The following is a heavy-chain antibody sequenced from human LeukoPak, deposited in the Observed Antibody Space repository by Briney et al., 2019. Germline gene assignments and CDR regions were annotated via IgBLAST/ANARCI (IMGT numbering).Heavy chain of an antibody. CDR2: IYYSGST. D-gene: IGHD2-15*01. V-gene: IGHV4-30-4*08. J-gene: IGHJ6*03. Sequence: PSETLSLTCTVSGGPISSGNYYWSWIRQPPGKGLEWIGYIYYSGSTYYNPSLKSRVTISVDTSKNQFSLKLSSVTAADTAVYYCARGSVYYYYMDVWGKGTTVTVSS. CDR1: GGPISSGNYY. CDR3: ARGSVYYYYMDV.